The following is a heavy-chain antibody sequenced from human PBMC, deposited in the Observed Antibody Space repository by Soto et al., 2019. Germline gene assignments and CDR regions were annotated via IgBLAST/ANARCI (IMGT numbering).Heavy chain of an antibody. CDR3: ARRAPSGYSSSRFRGNAFDI. V-gene: IGHV4-34*01. CDR1: GGSFSDFY. Sequence: SETLSLTCAVYGGSFSDFYWSWIRQPPGKGLEWIGEINHSGSTNYNPSLKSRVTISVDTSKNQFSLKVSSVTAADTAVYYCARRAPSGYSSSRFRGNAFDIWGQGTMVT. J-gene: IGHJ3*02. D-gene: IGHD6-13*01. CDR2: INHSGST.